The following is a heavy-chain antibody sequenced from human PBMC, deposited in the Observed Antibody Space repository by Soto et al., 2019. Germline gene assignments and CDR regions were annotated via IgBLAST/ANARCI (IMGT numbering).Heavy chain of an antibody. D-gene: IGHD3-10*02. CDR2: ITTSGGNT. CDR3: AKDGPYVVDL. CDR1: GFTFSSSA. Sequence: PGGSLRLSCAASGFTFSSSAMSWVRQAPGKGLEWVSAITTSGGNTYYAGSVKGRFTISRDNSKNTLYLQMNSLRAEDTAVYYCAKDGPYVVDLWGQGTMVTVSS. J-gene: IGHJ3*01. V-gene: IGHV3-23*01.